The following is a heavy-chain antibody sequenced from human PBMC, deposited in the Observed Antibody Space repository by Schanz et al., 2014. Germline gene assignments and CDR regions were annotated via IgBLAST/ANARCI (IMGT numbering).Heavy chain of an antibody. CDR1: GYIFIGYY. J-gene: IGHJ6*02. V-gene: IGHV1-2*02. Sequence: QVQLVQSGAAMKKPGASVKVSCKASGYIFIGYYMHWVRQAPGQGLEWMGWINPDSGGTNYAQKFQGRVTMTRDMSINTAYMELSRLRSDDSAVYYCASDFWSGYSHYYYGLDVWGQGTTVTVSS. CDR2: INPDSGGT. D-gene: IGHD3-3*01. CDR3: ASDFWSGYSHYYYGLDV.